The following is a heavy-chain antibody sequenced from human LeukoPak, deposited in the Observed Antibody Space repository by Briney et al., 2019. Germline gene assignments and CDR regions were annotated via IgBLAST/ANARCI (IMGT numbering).Heavy chain of an antibody. D-gene: IGHD2-21*01. V-gene: IGHV4-59*08. CDR1: GGSISEYY. CDR3: ARHVWPAYYFDY. Sequence: SETLSLTCSVSGGSISEYYWSWIRQPPGGGLEWIGYISSSGGTNYKPSLTSRVTISIDTSKNQFSLNLSSVTAADTAVYLCARHVWPAYYFDYWGQGSQVTVSS. CDR2: ISSSGGT. J-gene: IGHJ4*02.